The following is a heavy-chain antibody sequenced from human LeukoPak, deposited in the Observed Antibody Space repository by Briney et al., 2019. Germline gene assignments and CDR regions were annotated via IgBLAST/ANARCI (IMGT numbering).Heavy chain of an antibody. CDR3: ARGHYGMDV. CDR2: INQDGSEK. Sequence: PGGSLRLSCAASGFTFSSHWMTWVRQAPGKGLEWVANINQDGSEKNHVDSVKGRFTISRDNAKNSLYLHMNSLRADDTAAFYCARGHYGMDVWGQGTTVTVSS. J-gene: IGHJ6*02. V-gene: IGHV3-7*01. CDR1: GFTFSSHW.